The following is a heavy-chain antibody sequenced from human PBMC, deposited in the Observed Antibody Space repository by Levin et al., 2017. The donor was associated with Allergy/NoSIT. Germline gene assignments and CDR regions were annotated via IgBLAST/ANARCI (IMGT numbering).Heavy chain of an antibody. D-gene: IGHD6-13*01. CDR2: IWSDGRND. V-gene: IGHV3-33*01. CDR3: ARDSGSTWYGPMDY. J-gene: IGHJ4*02. CDR1: GFTFNSHG. Sequence: SCAASGFTFNSHGMHWVRQTPGKGLEWVAVIWSDGRNDHHAASVKGRFTISRDNSKNTLYLQMNSLRAEDTAVYYCARDSGSTWYGPMDYWGQGTLVTVSS.